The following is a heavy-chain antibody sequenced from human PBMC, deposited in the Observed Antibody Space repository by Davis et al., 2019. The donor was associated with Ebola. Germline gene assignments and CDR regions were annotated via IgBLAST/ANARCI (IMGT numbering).Heavy chain of an antibody. Sequence: PGGSLRLSCKASGYSFTNYWIAWVRQMPGKGLEWMGIIYPVDSDTRYSPSFQGQVTISADKSISTAYLQWNSLKASDTAIYYCARRGPAAEWLDPWGQGTLVTVSS. CDR2: IYPVDSDT. D-gene: IGHD6-13*01. CDR1: GYSFTNYW. J-gene: IGHJ5*02. V-gene: IGHV5-51*01. CDR3: ARRGPAAEWLDP.